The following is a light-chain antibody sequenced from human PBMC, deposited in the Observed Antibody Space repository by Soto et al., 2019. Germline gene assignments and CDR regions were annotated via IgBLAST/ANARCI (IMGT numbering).Light chain of an antibody. V-gene: IGLV2-11*01. CDR1: SSDVGGYNY. Sequence: QSVLTQPRSVSGSPGQSVTISCTGTSSDVGGYNYVSWYQQHPGKAPKLMIYDVSKRPSGVPDRFSGSKSGNTASLTIFGLQSEDEADYYCCSYAGSYTFYVFGTG. J-gene: IGLJ1*01. CDR2: DVS. CDR3: CSYAGSYTFYV.